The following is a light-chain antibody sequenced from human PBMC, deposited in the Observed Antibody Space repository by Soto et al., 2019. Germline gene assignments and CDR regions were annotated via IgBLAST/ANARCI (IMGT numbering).Light chain of an antibody. Sequence: QSVLTQPPSVSGAPGQGVTISCTGSSSNIGAGFDVHWYQQLPGTAPKLLIYNNNSRPSGVPARFSGSKSGTSASLAITGLQAEDEADYYCQSYDNSLTGSYVFGTGTKLTVL. CDR1: SSNIGAGFD. CDR3: QSYDNSLTGSYV. V-gene: IGLV1-40*01. CDR2: NNN. J-gene: IGLJ1*01.